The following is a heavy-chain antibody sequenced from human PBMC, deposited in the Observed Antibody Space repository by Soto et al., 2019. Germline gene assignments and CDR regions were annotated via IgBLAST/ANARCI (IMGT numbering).Heavy chain of an antibody. CDR3: AYLPCSGGSCYWFSFSGMDV. V-gene: IGHV2-5*02. Sequence: QITLKESGPTLVKPTQTLTLTCTFSGFSLSTSGVGVAWIRQPPGKALEWLALIYWDDDKRSRPSLESRLRIPKDNSKTQVVLTMTNMDSVDTATYSCAYLPCSGGSCYWFSFSGMDVWGQGTTVNVSS. CDR2: IYWDDDK. J-gene: IGHJ6*02. D-gene: IGHD2-15*01. CDR1: GFSLSTSGVG.